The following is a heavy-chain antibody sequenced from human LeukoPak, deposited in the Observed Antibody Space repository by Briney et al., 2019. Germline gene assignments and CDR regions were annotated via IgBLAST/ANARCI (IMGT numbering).Heavy chain of an antibody. CDR2: INPNSGGT. D-gene: IGHD4-17*01. J-gene: IGHJ4*02. CDR3: ARAGSHDYGDLGN. CDR1: GGTFSSYA. Sequence: GSSVTVSCTASGGTFSSYAISWVRQAPGQGLEWMGWINPNSGGTNYAQKFQGRVTMTRDTSISTAYMELSRLRSDDTAVYYCARAGSHDYGDLGNWGQGTLVTVSS. V-gene: IGHV1-2*02.